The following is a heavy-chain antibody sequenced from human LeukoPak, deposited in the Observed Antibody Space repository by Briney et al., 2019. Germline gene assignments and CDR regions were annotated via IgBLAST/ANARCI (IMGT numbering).Heavy chain of an antibody. CDR3: ARDYYDSSGYYHDY. J-gene: IGHJ4*02. Sequence: GGSLRLSCEVSGFSFSDHYMDWVRQAPGKGLEWVGRTRNKGNSYSTEYAASVKGRFTISGDDSKNSLFLQMNSLKTEDTAVYYCARDYYDSSGYYHDYWGQGTLVTVSS. D-gene: IGHD3-22*01. V-gene: IGHV3-72*01. CDR2: TRNKGNSYST. CDR1: GFSFSDHY.